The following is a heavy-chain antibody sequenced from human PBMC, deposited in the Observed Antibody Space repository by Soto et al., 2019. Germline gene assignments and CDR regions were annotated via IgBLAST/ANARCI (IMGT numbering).Heavy chain of an antibody. D-gene: IGHD1-26*01. V-gene: IGHV3-7*01. J-gene: IGHJ5*02. CDR1: GFTFSTYW. CDR3: AREVRATFDP. Sequence: GGSLRLSCAASGFTFSTYWMSWVRQAPGKGPEWVASIKQDGSEKYYMDSVKGRFTISKDNAKKSLYLQMNSLRVEDTAVYYCAREVRATFDPWGQGTLVTVSS. CDR2: IKQDGSEK.